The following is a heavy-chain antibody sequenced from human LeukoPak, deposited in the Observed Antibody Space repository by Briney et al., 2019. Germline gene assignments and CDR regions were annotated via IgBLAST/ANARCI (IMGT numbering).Heavy chain of an antibody. J-gene: IGHJ6*03. CDR1: GFTFSSYA. Sequence: GGSLRLSCAASGFTFSSYAMSWVRQAPGKGLEWVSAISGSGGSTYYADSVKGRFTISRDNSRNTLYLQMNSLRVEDTAVYYCAKPAYAGYYYYMDVWGKGTTVTVSS. D-gene: IGHD3-16*01. CDR2: ISGSGGST. V-gene: IGHV3-23*01. CDR3: AKPAYAGYYYYMDV.